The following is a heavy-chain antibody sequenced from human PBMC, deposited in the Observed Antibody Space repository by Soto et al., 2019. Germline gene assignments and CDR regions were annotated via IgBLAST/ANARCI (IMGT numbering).Heavy chain of an antibody. D-gene: IGHD6-6*01. J-gene: IGHJ6*03. Sequence: ASETLSLTCTVSGGSISSYYWSWIRQPPGKGLGWIGYIYYSGSTNYNPSLKSRVTISVDTSKNQFSLKLSSVTAADTAVYYCARDLVYMDVWGKGTTVTVSS. CDR2: IYYSGST. CDR3: ARDLVYMDV. V-gene: IGHV4-59*01. CDR1: GGSISSYY.